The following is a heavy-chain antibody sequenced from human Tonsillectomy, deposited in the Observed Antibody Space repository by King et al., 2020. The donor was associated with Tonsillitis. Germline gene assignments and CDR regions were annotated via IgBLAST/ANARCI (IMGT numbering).Heavy chain of an antibody. CDR3: AHRPRPMLRGVMYNWFDP. CDR1: GFSLSTSGVG. Sequence: ITLKESGPTLVKPTQTLTLTCTFSGFSLSTSGVGVGWIRQPPGKALEWLALIYWNDDKRYSPSLKSRLTITKDTSKNQVVLTMTNMDPVDTATYYCAHRPRPMLRGVMYNWFDPWGQGTLVTVSS. D-gene: IGHD3-10*01. CDR2: IYWNDDK. V-gene: IGHV2-5*01. J-gene: IGHJ5*02.